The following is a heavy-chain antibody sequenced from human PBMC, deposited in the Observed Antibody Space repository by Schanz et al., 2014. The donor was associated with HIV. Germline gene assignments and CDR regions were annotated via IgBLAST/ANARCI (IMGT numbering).Heavy chain of an antibody. V-gene: IGHV3-33*06. CDR1: GFTFSSYG. J-gene: IGHJ3*02. CDR2: IWYDGSNK. D-gene: IGHD1-26*01. Sequence: QVHLVESGGGVVQPGRSLRLSCVASGFTFSSYGMHWVRQAPGKGLEWVAIIWYDGSNKYYADSVKGRFTISRDNSKNTLYLQMNSLRAEDTAVYYCAKDGSWEAFDVFDIWGQGTMVTVSP. CDR3: AKDGSWEAFDVFDI.